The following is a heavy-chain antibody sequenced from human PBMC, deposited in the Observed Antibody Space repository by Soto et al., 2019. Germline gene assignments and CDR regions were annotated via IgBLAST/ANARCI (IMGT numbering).Heavy chain of an antibody. D-gene: IGHD6-13*01. CDR2: IYHSGST. V-gene: IGHV4-38-2*01. CDR1: GYSISSGYY. J-gene: IGHJ4*02. CDR3: ARVRGSSRSSILGYSSSWYIFDY. Sequence: SETLSLTCAVSGYSISSGYYWGWIRQPPGKGLEWIGSIYHSGSTYYNPSLKSRVTISVDTSKNQFSLKLSSVTAADTAVYYCARVRGSSRSSILGYSSSWYIFDYWGEGTLVTVSS.